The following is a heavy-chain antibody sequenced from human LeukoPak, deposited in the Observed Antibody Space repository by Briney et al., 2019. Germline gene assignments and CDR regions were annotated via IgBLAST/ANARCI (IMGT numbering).Heavy chain of an antibody. CDR3: ARARRIAAAGKDYFDY. J-gene: IGHJ4*02. V-gene: IGHV1-18*01. D-gene: IGHD6-13*01. Sequence: ASVKVSCKASGYTFTSYGISWVRQAPGQGLEWMGWISAYNGNTNYAQKLQGRVTMTTDTSTSTAYMELSSLRSEDTAVYYCARARRIAAAGKDYFDYWGQGTLVTVSS. CDR1: GYTFTSYG. CDR2: ISAYNGNT.